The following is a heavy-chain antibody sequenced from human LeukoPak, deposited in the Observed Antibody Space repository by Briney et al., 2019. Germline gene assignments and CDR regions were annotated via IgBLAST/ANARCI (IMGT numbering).Heavy chain of an antibody. Sequence: GGSLRLSCAASGFTFSSYGMHWVRQAPGKGLEWVAVISYDGSNKYYADSVKGRFTISRDNSKNTLYLQMNSLRAEDTAVYCCAKDRCFDYWGQGTLVTVSS. CDR3: AKDRCFDY. V-gene: IGHV3-30*18. CDR1: GFTFSSYG. J-gene: IGHJ4*02. CDR2: ISYDGSNK.